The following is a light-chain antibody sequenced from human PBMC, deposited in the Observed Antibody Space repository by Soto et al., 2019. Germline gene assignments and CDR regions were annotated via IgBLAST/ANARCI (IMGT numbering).Light chain of an antibody. CDR1: QSISSW. Sequence: DIQMTQSPSTLSASVGDRVTITCRASQSISSWLAWYQQKPGKAPKLLIYDASNLQSGVPSRFSGSGSGTAFTHTINSLQPDDFATYYCQQYNSYSGTFGQGTKLEIK. CDR2: DAS. J-gene: IGKJ2*01. V-gene: IGKV1-5*01. CDR3: QQYNSYSGT.